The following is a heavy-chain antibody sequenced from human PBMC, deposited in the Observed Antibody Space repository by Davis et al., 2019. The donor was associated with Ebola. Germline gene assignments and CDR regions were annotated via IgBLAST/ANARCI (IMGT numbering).Heavy chain of an antibody. CDR1: GYSFTSYR. D-gene: IGHD4-17*01. Sequence: GESLKISCTGSGYSFTSYRIGWVRQTPGKGLEWRGIIYPGDSDTRYSPSFQGQVTITANKTISTAYLQWNSLKASDTAMYYCARPATARRGDAFDIWGQGTMVTVSS. J-gene: IGHJ3*02. CDR2: IYPGDSDT. CDR3: ARPATARRGDAFDI. V-gene: IGHV5-51*01.